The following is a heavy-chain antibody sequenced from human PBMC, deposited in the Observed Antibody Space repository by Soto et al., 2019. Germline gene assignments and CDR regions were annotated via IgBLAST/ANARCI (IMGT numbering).Heavy chain of an antibody. Sequence: SQTLSLTCAISGDSVSSNTASWNWIRQSPSRGLEWLGRTYFRSKWYNDYAVSVKSRIIINPDTSNNQFSLQLNSVTPEDTAVYYCARSRWLQSYHYGMDVWGQGTTVTVSS. CDR3: ARSRWLQSYHYGMDV. J-gene: IGHJ6*02. CDR2: TYFRSKWYN. V-gene: IGHV6-1*01. CDR1: GDSVSSNTAS. D-gene: IGHD5-12*01.